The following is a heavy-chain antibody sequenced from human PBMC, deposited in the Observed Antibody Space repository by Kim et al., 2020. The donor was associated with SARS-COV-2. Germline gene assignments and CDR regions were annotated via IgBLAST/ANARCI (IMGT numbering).Heavy chain of an antibody. V-gene: IGHV3-53*01. J-gene: IGHJ4*02. Sequence: DSVKGRFTISRDNSKNTLYLQMNSLRAEDTAVYYCATHQNYYGSGSRNDYWGQGTLVTVSS. CDR3: ATHQNYYGSGSRNDY. D-gene: IGHD3-10*01.